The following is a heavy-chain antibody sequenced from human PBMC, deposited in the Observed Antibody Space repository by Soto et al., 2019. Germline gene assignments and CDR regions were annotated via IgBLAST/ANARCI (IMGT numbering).Heavy chain of an antibody. J-gene: IGHJ5*02. Sequence: GESLKISCAASGFTFSNYGMSWLRQAPGKGLEWISAISGSEGTTYYRDSVKGRFIISRDNSKSTVYLRINSLKIEDTAVYYCAKAPANVPWWFAPWGQGTLVTVSS. CDR2: ISGSEGTT. CDR1: GFTFSNYG. CDR3: AKAPANVPWWFAP. V-gene: IGHV3-23*01.